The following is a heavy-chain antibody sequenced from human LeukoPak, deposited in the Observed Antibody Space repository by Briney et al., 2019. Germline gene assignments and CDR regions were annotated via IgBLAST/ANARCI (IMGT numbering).Heavy chain of an antibody. CDR2: IYYSGSA. D-gene: IGHD3-22*01. CDR3: ARDRGFSSAWGGDYYYGMDV. CDR1: GGSLSSYY. Sequence: PSETLSLTCTVSGGSLSSYYWSWIRQPPGKRLEWIGYIYYSGSAIYNPSLRSRVTISRDTSKNQFSLKLNSVTAADTAMYYWARDRGFSSAWGGDYYYGMDVWGKGTTVTVSS. V-gene: IGHV4-59*01. J-gene: IGHJ6*04.